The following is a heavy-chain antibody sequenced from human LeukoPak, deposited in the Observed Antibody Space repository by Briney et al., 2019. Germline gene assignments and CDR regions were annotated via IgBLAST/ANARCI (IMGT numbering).Heavy chain of an antibody. Sequence: PGGSLRLSCAASGFTFSSYEMKWVRHSPGKGREWVSYISSSGSTIYYADSVKGRFTISRDNAKNSLYLQMKSLRVEDTAVYYCAREEPELDYWGQGTLVPVSS. CDR3: AREEPELDY. V-gene: IGHV3-48*03. D-gene: IGHD1-26*01. CDR1: GFTFSSYE. J-gene: IGHJ4*02. CDR2: ISSSGSTI.